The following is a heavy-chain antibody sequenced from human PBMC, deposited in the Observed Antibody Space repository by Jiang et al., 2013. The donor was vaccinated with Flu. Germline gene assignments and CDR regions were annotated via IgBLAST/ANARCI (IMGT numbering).Heavy chain of an antibody. D-gene: IGHD2-15*01. V-gene: IGHV4-39*01. J-gene: IGHJ1*01. CDR3: ARHVSWGAEESGMFQH. Sequence: VKPSATLSLTCSVSGGSISTTSHHWGWIRQSPGKGLEWIGSIYYRGTAHSNPSLQSRVATSVDTSKNQFSLTLTSVTAADTAVYFCARHVSWGAEESGMFQHWGQGTQVTVSS. CDR2: IYYRGTA. CDR1: GGSISTTSHH.